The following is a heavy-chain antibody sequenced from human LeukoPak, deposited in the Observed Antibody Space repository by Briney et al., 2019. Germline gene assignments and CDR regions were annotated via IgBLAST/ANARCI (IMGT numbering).Heavy chain of an antibody. J-gene: IGHJ6*03. Sequence: GASVKVSCKASGYTFTSYYMHWVRQAPGQGLEWMGIINPSGGSTSYAQKFQGRVTMTRDMSTSTVYMELSSLRSEDTAVYYCARESKGFFYLDYYYYMDVWGKGTTVTVSS. CDR3: ARESKGFFYLDYYYYMDV. CDR1: GYTFTSYY. D-gene: IGHD2/OR15-2a*01. CDR2: INPSGGST. V-gene: IGHV1-46*01.